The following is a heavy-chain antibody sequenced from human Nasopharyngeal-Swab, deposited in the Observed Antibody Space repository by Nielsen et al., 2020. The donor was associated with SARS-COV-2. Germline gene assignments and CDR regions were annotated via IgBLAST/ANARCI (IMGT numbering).Heavy chain of an antibody. D-gene: IGHD6-19*01. CDR2: ISSSGSTI. Sequence: GGSLRLSCAASGFTFSDYYMSWIRQAPGKGLEWVSYISSSGSTIYYADSVKGRFTISSDNAKNSLYLQMNSLRSEDTAVYYCARVGGGSGWYSNWFDPWGKGTLVTVSS. J-gene: IGHJ5*02. CDR1: GFTFSDYY. CDR3: ARVGGGSGWYSNWFDP. V-gene: IGHV3-11*04.